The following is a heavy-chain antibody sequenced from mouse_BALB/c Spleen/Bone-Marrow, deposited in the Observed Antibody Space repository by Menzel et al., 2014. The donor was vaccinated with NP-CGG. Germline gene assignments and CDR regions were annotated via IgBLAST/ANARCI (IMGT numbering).Heavy chain of an antibody. J-gene: IGHJ2*01. CDR1: GFDFSRYW. CDR3: ARQGYCGRSDY. D-gene: IGHD1-1*01. CDR2: INPDSSTI. Sequence: EVQGVESGGGLVQPGGSLKLSCAASGFDFSRYWMSWVRQAPGKGLEWIGEINPDSSTINYTPFLKDKFIISRDNAKNTLYLQMSKVRSEDTALYYCARQGYCGRSDYWGQGTTLTVSS. V-gene: IGHV4-1*02.